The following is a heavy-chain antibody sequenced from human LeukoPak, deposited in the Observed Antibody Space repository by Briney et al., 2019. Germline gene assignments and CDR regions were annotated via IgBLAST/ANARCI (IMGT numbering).Heavy chain of an antibody. D-gene: IGHD3-22*01. CDR1: GGSISPYY. CDR2: IYYSGST. Sequence: SETLSLTCTVSGGSISPYYWSWIRQPPGKGLQWIGYIYYSGSTNYNPSLKSRVTISLDTSKNQFSLKLTSVTAADTAVYYCARSTWLLDKWGQGTLVTVSS. V-gene: IGHV4-59*01. CDR3: ARSTWLLDK. J-gene: IGHJ4*02.